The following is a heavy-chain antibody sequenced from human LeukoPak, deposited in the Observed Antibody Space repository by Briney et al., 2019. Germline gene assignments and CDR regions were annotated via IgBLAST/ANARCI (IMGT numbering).Heavy chain of an antibody. J-gene: IGHJ4*02. V-gene: IGHV1-18*01. CDR2: ISAYNGNT. Sequence: ASVKVSCKSSGYTFTSYGVSWVRQAPGQGLEWLGWISAYNGNTYYVQKLQGRVTMTTDTSTSTAYMELRSLRSDDTAVYYCARDLSSSPHYFDYWGQGTLVTVSS. CDR1: GYTFTSYG. D-gene: IGHD6-19*01. CDR3: ARDLSSSPHYFDY.